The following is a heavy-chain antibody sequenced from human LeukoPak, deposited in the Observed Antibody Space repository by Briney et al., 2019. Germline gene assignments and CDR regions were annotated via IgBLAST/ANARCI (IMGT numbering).Heavy chain of an antibody. CDR2: IYYSGTT. CDR3: ERHGGAAAAIDY. CDR1: GGFVSSSSYL. J-gene: IGHJ4*02. D-gene: IGHD6-13*01. V-gene: IGHV4-39*01. Sequence: ASETLSLTCTVSGGFVSSSSYLWGWMRQPPGKGLEWIGSIYYSGTTYYNSSLKSRITISLATSKNQFSLKLSSVTAADTAVYYCERHGGAAAAIDYWGQGTLVTVSS.